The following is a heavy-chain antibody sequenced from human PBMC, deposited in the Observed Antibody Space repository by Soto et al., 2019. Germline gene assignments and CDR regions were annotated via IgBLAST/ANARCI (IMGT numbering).Heavy chain of an antibody. CDR2: MNPNSGNT. CDR3: ARGRGYYDFWSGCSLSEYYYGMDV. V-gene: IGHV1-8*01. J-gene: IGHJ6*02. D-gene: IGHD3-3*01. CDR1: GYIFTSYD. Sequence: GASVKVSCKASGYIFTSYDINWVRQATGQGLEWMGWMNPNSGNTGYAQKFHGRVTMTRNTSISTAYMELSSLRSEDTAVYYCARGRGYYDFWSGCSLSEYYYGMDVGGQGTTVTVSS.